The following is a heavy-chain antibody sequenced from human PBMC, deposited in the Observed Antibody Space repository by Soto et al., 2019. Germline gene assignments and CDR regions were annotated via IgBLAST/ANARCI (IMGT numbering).Heavy chain of an antibody. Sequence: ASVKVSCKASGYTFTSYGISWVRQAPGQGLEWMGWISAYNGNTNYAQKLQGRVTMTTDTSTSTAYMELRSLRSDDTAVYYCAITVTTKYWFDPWGQGTLVTVSS. CDR1: GYTFTSYG. V-gene: IGHV1-18*01. J-gene: IGHJ5*02. CDR2: ISAYNGNT. CDR3: AITVTTKYWFDP. D-gene: IGHD4-4*01.